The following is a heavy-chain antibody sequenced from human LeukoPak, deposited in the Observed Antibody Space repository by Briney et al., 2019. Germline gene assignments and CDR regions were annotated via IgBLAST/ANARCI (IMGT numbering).Heavy chain of an antibody. J-gene: IGHJ4*02. CDR3: AKDSVVRHFDY. V-gene: IGHV3-9*01. CDR2: ISWNSGSI. CDR1: GFTFDDYA. D-gene: IGHD4-23*01. Sequence: GGSLRLSCAASGFTFDDYAMHWVRQAPGKGLEWVSGISWNSGSIGYADSVKGRFTISRDNAKNSLYLQMNSLRAEDTAVYYCAKDSVVRHFDYWGQGTLVTVSS.